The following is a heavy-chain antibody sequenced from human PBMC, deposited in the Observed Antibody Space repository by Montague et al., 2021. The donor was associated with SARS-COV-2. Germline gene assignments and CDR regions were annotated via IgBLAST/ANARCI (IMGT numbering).Heavy chain of an antibody. Sequence: SGSTNYNPSLKRRVTISVDTSTNQFSLKLSSVTAADTAVYYCARLSYRYHDDAIDIWGQGTMVTVSS. CDR2: SGST. CDR3: ARLSYRYHDDAIDI. J-gene: IGHJ3*02. V-gene: IGHV4-59*08. D-gene: IGHD1-26*01.